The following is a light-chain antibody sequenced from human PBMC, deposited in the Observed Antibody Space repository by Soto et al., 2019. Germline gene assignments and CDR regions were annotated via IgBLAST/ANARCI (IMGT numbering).Light chain of an antibody. V-gene: IGLV1-40*01. CDR2: GNS. CDR3: QSYDRSLSGHVV. CDR1: TSNIGAGYD. Sequence: QSVLTHPPSVSGAPGQRVTISCTGSTSNIGAGYDVHWYQQLPGTAPKLLVHGNSKRPSGVPDRFSGSKAGTSASLAITGLQAEDEADYYCQSYDRSLSGHVVFGGGTKLTVL. J-gene: IGLJ2*01.